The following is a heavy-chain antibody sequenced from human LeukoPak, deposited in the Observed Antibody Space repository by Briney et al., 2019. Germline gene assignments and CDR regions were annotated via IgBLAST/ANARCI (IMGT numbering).Heavy chain of an antibody. D-gene: IGHD3-3*01. CDR1: GLTFSSYE. CDR3: ARDRAPRTIFGVVIMFDY. Sequence: QPGGSLRLSCAASGLTFSSYEMNWVRQAPGKGLEWVSYISSSGSTIYYADSVKRRFTISRDNAKNSLYLQMNSLRAEDTAVYYCARDRAPRTIFGVVIMFDYWGQGTLVTVSS. V-gene: IGHV3-48*03. CDR2: ISSSGSTI. J-gene: IGHJ4*02.